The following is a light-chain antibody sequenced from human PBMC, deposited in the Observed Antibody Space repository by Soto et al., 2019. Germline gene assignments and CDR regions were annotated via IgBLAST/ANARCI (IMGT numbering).Light chain of an antibody. Sequence: QLVLTQPASLSASPGASASLTCTLRSDINVGTYRIYWYQQKPGSPPQYLLKYKSDSDKQQGSGVPSRFSGSKDASANAGILLISGLQSEDEADYYCLIWHSSAWVFGGGTKLTVL. CDR2: YKSDSDK. CDR3: LIWHSSAWV. CDR1: SDINVGTYR. V-gene: IGLV5-45*01. J-gene: IGLJ3*02.